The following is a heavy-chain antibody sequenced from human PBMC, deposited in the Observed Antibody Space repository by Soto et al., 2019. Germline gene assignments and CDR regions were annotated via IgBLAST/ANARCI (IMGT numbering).Heavy chain of an antibody. CDR3: AKRTGYDILTGYYRPYYYYGMDV. J-gene: IGHJ6*02. CDR1: GGSISSSNW. D-gene: IGHD3-9*01. CDR2: IYHSGST. Sequence: SETLSLTCAVSGGSISSSNWWSWVRQPPGKGLEWIGEIYHSGSTYYADSVKGRFTISRDNSKNTLYLQMNSLRAEDTAVYYCAKRTGYDILTGYYRPYYYYGMDVWGQGTTVTVSS. V-gene: IGHV4-4*02.